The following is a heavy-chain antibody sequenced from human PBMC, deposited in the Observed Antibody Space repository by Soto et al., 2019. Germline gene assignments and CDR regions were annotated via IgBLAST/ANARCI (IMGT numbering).Heavy chain of an antibody. CDR3: ARATGTLRSRNCDY. CDR2: IYHTGST. V-gene: IGHV4-31*03. CDR1: GGSISTVVHY. Sequence: SETLSLTCSVSGGSISTVVHYWTWIRQPPGKVLEWIGSIYHTGSTYYSKSLRSRLTMSVDTSKSQFSLRLSSVTAADTAVYYCARATGTLRSRNCDYWGQGSLVTVSS. D-gene: IGHD1-1*01. J-gene: IGHJ4*02.